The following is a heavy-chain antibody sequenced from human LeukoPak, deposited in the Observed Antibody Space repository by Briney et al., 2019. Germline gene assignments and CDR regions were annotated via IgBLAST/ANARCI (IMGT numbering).Heavy chain of an antibody. D-gene: IGHD5-24*01. J-gene: IGHJ4*02. Sequence: ASVKVSCKASGGTFSSYAISWVRQAPGQGLEWMGGIIPIFGTANYAQKFQGRVTITADESTSTAYMELSSLRSEDTAVYYCVVARDGYNYDFDYWGQGTLVTVSS. CDR2: IIPIFGTA. V-gene: IGHV1-69*13. CDR1: GGTFSSYA. CDR3: VVARDGYNYDFDY.